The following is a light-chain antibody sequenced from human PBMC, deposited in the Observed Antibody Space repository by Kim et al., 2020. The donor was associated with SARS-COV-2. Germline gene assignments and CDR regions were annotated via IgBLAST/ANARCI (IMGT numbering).Light chain of an antibody. CDR2: SAS. Sequence: EGARITITCRASQGIGDYLAWYQHKPGKVPKLLIYSASTLQTGVPSRFSGSGSATDFTLTISSLQAEDVATYYCQNYNSARRTFGQGTKVEIK. V-gene: IGKV1-27*01. J-gene: IGKJ1*01. CDR1: QGIGDY. CDR3: QNYNSARRT.